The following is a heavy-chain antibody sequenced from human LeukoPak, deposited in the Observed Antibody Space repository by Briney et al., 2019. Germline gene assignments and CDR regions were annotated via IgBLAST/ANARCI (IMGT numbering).Heavy chain of an antibody. J-gene: IGHJ4*02. CDR2: VYYHGNTK. D-gene: IGHD6-6*01. Sequence: GGSLRLSCAASGFTFSNYGMHWVRQAPGKGLEWVAFVYYHGNTKYYAASVKGRFTISRDNSRNSLYIQMNSLRTEDTAVYYCVKDQGQVYGYFDSWGQGTLVSASS. CDR3: VKDQGQVYGYFDS. V-gene: IGHV3-30*02. CDR1: GFTFSNYG.